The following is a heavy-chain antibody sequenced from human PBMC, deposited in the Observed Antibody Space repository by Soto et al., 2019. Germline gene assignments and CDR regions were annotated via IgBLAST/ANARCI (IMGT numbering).Heavy chain of an antibody. Sequence: GLSLRLSCAASGFTFSSYSMNWVRQAPGKGLEWISYISTTSSSIYYADSVKGRFTISXDXXXXSXFXQXXXLGDXATALYYCARSTVTYSRGMDVWGQGTTVTVSS. CDR2: ISTTSSSI. D-gene: IGHD4-17*01. V-gene: IGHV3-48*02. CDR3: ARSTVTYSRGMDV. CDR1: GFTFSSYS. J-gene: IGHJ6*02.